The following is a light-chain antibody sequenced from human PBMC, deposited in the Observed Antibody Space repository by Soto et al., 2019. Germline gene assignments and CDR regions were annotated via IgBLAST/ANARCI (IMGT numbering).Light chain of an antibody. Sequence: QSALTQPRSVSGSPGQSVTISCTGTSSDVGGYNYVSWYQQHPGKAPKFMIYDVSKRPSGVPDRFSGSKSGNTASLTISGLQAEDEADYYCCSYAGNFYVFGTGTQLTVL. CDR3: CSYAGNFYV. J-gene: IGLJ1*01. V-gene: IGLV2-11*01. CDR1: SSDVGGYNY. CDR2: DVS.